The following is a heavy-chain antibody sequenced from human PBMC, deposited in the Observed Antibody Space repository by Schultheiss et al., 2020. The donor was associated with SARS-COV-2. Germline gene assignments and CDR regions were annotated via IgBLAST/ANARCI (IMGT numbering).Heavy chain of an antibody. CDR3: AKEGAGYVGY. CDR2: IYYSGST. CDR1: GGSISSYY. D-gene: IGHD1-14*01. Sequence: SETLSLTCTVSGGSISSYYWSWIRQPPGKGLEWIGYIYYSGSTNYNPSLKSRVTISVDTSKNQFSLKLSSVTAADTAVYYCAKEGAGYVGYWGQGTLVTVSS. V-gene: IGHV4-59*01. J-gene: IGHJ4*02.